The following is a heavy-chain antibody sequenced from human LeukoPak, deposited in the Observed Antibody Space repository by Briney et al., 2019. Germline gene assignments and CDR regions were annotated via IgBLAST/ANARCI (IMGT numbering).Heavy chain of an antibody. CDR3: ARDPVAFPYFFDS. J-gene: IGHJ4*02. CDR2: ISGDGVSP. Sequence: GGSLRLSCSASGFTFNNYALTWVRQTPGKGLECVSAISGDGVSPYYADSVRGRFTISRDNSKNTLYLQMNSLRVEDTAVYFCARDPVAFPYFFDSWGQGTLVTVSS. V-gene: IGHV3-23*01. CDR1: GFTFNNYA.